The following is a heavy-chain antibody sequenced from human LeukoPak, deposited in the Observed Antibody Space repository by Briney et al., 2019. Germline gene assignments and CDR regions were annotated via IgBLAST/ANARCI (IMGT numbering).Heavy chain of an antibody. V-gene: IGHV4-30-2*01. CDR3: ARRIVVVPAASDKRFDP. D-gene: IGHD2-2*01. J-gene: IGHJ5*02. Sequence: SETLSLTCTVSGGSISSGGYYWSWIRQPPGKGLEWIGYIYHSGSTYYNPSLKSRVTISVDRSKNQFSLKLSSVTAADTAVYYCARRIVVVPAASDKRFDPWGQGTLVTVSS. CDR2: IYHSGST. CDR1: GGSISSGGYY.